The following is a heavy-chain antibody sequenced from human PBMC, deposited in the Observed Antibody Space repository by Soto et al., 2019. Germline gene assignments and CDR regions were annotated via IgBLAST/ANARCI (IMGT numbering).Heavy chain of an antibody. CDR2: ISGSGGST. D-gene: IGHD3-22*01. CDR3: AKDGGYAYYDSSGYYFAY. Sequence: PGGSLRLSCAASGFTFSNYAMSWVRQAPGKGLEWVSAISGSGGSTYYADSVKGRFTISRDNSKNTLYLQMKSLRAEDTAVYYCAKDGGYAYYDSSGYYFAYWGQGTLVTVSS. CDR1: GFTFSNYA. J-gene: IGHJ4*02. V-gene: IGHV3-23*01.